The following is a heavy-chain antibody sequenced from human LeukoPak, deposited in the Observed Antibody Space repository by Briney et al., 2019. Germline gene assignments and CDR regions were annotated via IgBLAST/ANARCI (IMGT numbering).Heavy chain of an antibody. J-gene: IGHJ6*02. Sequence: SVKVSCTASGGTFSSYAISWVRQAPGQGLEWMGGIIPIFGTANCAQKFQGRVTITADESTSTAYMELSSLRSEDTAVYYCARDSDSVVIILDYYYYYGMDVWGQGTTVTVSS. CDR2: IIPIFGTA. D-gene: IGHD3-3*01. CDR3: ARDSDSVVIILDYYYYYGMDV. V-gene: IGHV1-69*13. CDR1: GGTFSSYA.